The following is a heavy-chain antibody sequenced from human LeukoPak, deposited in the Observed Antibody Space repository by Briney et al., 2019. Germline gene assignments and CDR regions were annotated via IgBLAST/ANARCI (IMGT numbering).Heavy chain of an antibody. V-gene: IGHV3-30-3*01. CDR1: GFTFSSYA. D-gene: IGHD3-16*02. Sequence: GRSLRLSCAASGFTFSSYAMHWVGQAPGLGLDWVAVILYDGSNKYYADSVKGRFTISRDNSKNTLYLQMNSLRAEDTAVYYCARALWPWAFGGVIDWFDPWGQGTLVTVSS. J-gene: IGHJ5*02. CDR2: ILYDGSNK. CDR3: ARALWPWAFGGVIDWFDP.